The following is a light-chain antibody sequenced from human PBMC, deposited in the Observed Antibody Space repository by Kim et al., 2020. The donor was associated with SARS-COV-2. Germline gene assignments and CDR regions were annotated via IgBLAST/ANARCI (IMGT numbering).Light chain of an antibody. CDR1: QSISSW. Sequence: SAAVGDRVTITGRASQSISSWLAWYQQKAGKAPKLLIYDASSLESGVPSRFSGSGSGTEFTLTISSLQPDDFATYYCQQYNSYPYTFGQGTKLEI. CDR3: QQYNSYPYT. CDR2: DAS. V-gene: IGKV1-5*01. J-gene: IGKJ2*01.